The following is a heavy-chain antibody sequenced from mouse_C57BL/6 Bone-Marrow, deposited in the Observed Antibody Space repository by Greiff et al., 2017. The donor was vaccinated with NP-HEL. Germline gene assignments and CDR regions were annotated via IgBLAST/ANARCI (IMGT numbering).Heavy chain of an antibody. V-gene: IGHV1-56*01. Sequence: VKLQESGPELVRPGASVKISCKAPGYTFTSHWMQWVRQRPGQGLEWIGEIFPGSGSTYSNEKFTGKATLTVDTSSSTAYMQLSSLTSEDSAVYFCARGIYYGSSYSFAYGGQGTLVTVSA. J-gene: IGHJ3*01. CDR3: ARGIYYGSSYSFAY. CDR1: GYTFTSHW. D-gene: IGHD1-1*01. CDR2: IFPGSGST.